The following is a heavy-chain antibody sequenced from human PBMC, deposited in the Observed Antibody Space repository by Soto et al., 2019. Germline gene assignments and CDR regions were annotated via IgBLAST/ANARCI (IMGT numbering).Heavy chain of an antibody. CDR3: ALGVGEALNYYYYGMDV. J-gene: IGHJ6*02. D-gene: IGHD3-16*01. CDR1: GGTFSSYA. CDR2: IIPIFGTA. Sequence: GASVKVSCKASGGTFSSYAISWVRQAPGQGLEWMGGIIPIFGTANYAQKFQGRVTITADESTSTAYMEPSSLRSEDTAVYYCALGVGEALNYYYYGMDVWGQGTTVTVSS. V-gene: IGHV1-69*13.